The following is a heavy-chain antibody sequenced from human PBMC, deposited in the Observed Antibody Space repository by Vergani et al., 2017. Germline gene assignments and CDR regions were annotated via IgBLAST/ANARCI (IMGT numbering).Heavy chain of an antibody. CDR2: IIPIFGTA. CDR3: VMAPHRRYYDMLTGYSAYYYGMDV. D-gene: IGHD3-9*01. Sequence: QVQLVQSGAEVKKPGSSVKVSCKASGGTFSSYAISWVRQAPGQGLEWMGGIIPIFGTANYAQKFQGRVTITADESTSTAYMELSSLRSEDTAVYYCVMAPHRRYYDMLTGYSAYYYGMDVWGQGTTVTVSS. J-gene: IGHJ6*02. CDR1: GGTFSSYA. V-gene: IGHV1-69*01.